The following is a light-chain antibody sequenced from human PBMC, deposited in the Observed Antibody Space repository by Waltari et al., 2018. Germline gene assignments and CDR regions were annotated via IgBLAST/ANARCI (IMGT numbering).Light chain of an antibody. CDR3: QQYATSVWT. CDR2: GSS. V-gene: IGKV3-20*01. Sequence: EMVLTQSPGSLSLSPGERATLSCKASQSVSSSHLAGYQQKSGQAPRLLIYGSSGRPTDIPDRFSGGGSETDFTLTITRLEPEDFAVYYFQQYATSVWTFGQGTSVELK. CDR1: QSVSSSH. J-gene: IGKJ1*01.